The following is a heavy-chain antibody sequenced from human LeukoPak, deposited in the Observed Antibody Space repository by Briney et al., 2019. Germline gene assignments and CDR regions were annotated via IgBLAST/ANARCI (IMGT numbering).Heavy chain of an antibody. CDR1: GFTFDNYA. V-gene: IGHV3-9*01. CDR3: ARDRGADGYNYFAY. Sequence: GRSLRLSCVASGFTFDNYAMHWVRQVPGKGLEWVSGISWNSNSIGYADSVKGRFTISRDNARNSLYLQMNNPRTEDTALYYCARDRGADGYNYFAYWGQGTLVAVSS. CDR2: ISWNSNSI. J-gene: IGHJ4*02. D-gene: IGHD5-24*01.